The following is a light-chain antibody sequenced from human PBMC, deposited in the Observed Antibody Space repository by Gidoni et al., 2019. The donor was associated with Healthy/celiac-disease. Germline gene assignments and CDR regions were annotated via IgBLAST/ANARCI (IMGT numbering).Light chain of an antibody. V-gene: IGKV4-1*01. J-gene: IGKJ3*01. CDR1: QSVLYSSNNKNY. CDR3: QQYYSTLRT. CDR2: WAS. Sequence: DIVMTQSPDSLAVSLGERATINCKSSQSVLYSSNNKNYLAWYQQKPGQPPKLLIYWASTRESGVPDRCRGSGSGTEFTLTISSLQAEDVAVYYCQQYYSTLRTFGPGTKVDIK.